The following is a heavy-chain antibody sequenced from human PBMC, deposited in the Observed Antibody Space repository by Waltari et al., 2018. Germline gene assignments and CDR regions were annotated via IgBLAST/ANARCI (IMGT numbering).Heavy chain of an antibody. CDR1: EYTFTGYY. J-gene: IGHJ6*03. V-gene: IGHV1-2*02. CDR2: INGNSGGT. CDR3: APEISGSAYLDV. Sequence: QVQVVQSGAEVKRPGASVNVSCKTSEYTFTGYYIHWVRQAPGQGLKWMGWINGNSGGTNYAQKFQGRVSVTRDTSISTVYMELSRLKYDDTAVYYCAPEISGSAYLDVWGKGTTVTVFS. D-gene: IGHD1-26*01.